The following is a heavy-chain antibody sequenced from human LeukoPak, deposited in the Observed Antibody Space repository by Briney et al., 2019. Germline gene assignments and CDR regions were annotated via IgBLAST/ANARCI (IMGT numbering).Heavy chain of an antibody. D-gene: IGHD6-6*01. CDR2: ISSSGSTI. CDR1: GFTFSSYA. J-gene: IGHJ4*02. V-gene: IGHV3-48*04. CDR3: ARPYSSSSTEGY. Sequence: GGSLRLSCVASGFTFSSYAMSWVRQAPGKGLEWVSYISSSGSTIYYADSVKGRFTISRDNAKNSLYLQMNSLRAEDTAVYYCARPYSSSSTEGYWGQGTLVTVSS.